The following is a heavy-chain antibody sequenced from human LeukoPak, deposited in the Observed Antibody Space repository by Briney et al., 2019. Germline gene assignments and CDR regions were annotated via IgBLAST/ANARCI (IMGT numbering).Heavy chain of an antibody. J-gene: IGHJ6*04. D-gene: IGHD3-10*02. CDR2: ISSTDAGT. CDR3: AELGITMIGGV. V-gene: IGHV3-23*01. CDR1: GFSLSSYA. Sequence: GGSLRLSCAASGFSLSSYAMSWVRQAPGKGLEWVSAISSTDAGTFHADSVRGRFTFSRDSSKNTLYLQMNSLRAEDTAVYYCAELGITMIGGVWGKGTTVTVSS.